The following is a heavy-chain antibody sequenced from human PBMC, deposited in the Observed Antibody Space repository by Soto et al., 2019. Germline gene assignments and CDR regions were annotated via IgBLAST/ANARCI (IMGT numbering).Heavy chain of an antibody. Sequence: HPGGSLRLSCAASEFTFSSHWMNWVRQAPGKGLVWVSRISGDGRTTSHADSVKGRFTISRDNAKNTLYLQVNSLRVEDTAVYYCARGVPNCSSSSCYFDFWGQGILVTVSS. J-gene: IGHJ4*02. V-gene: IGHV3-74*01. D-gene: IGHD2-2*01. CDR2: ISGDGRTT. CDR3: ARGVPNCSSSSCYFDF. CDR1: EFTFSSHW.